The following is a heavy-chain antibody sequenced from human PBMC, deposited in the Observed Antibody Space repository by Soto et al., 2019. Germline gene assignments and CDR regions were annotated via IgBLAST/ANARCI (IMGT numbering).Heavy chain of an antibody. CDR3: TRPRLVVAAPSKEASDWFDP. J-gene: IGHJ5*02. D-gene: IGHD2-15*01. CDR2: IRSKANSYAT. CDR1: GFTFSGSA. Sequence: GGSLRLSCAASGFTFSGSAMHWVRQASGKGLEWVGRIRSKANSYATAYAASVKGRFTISRDDSKNTAYLQMNSLKTEDTAVYYCTRPRLVVAAPSKEASDWFDPWGQGTLVTVSS. V-gene: IGHV3-73*01.